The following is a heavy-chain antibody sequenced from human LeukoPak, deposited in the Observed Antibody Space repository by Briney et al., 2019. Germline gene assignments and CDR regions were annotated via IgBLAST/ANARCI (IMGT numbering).Heavy chain of an antibody. CDR3: ARDRHNDILTGYLDY. Sequence: ASVKVSCKVSGYTFTSYAMHWVRQAPGQRLEWMGWINAGNGNTKYSQKFQGRVTITRDTSASTAYMELSSLRSEDTAVYYCARDRHNDILTGYLDYWGQGTLVTVSS. CDR1: GYTFTSYA. CDR2: INAGNGNT. V-gene: IGHV1-3*01. J-gene: IGHJ4*02. D-gene: IGHD3-9*01.